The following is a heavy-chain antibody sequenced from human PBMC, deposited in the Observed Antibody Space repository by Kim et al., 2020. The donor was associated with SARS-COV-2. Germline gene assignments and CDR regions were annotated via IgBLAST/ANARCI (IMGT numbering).Heavy chain of an antibody. CDR1: GYTFTSYA. Sequence: ASVKVSCKASGYTFTSYAMNWVRQAPGQGLEWMGWINTNTGNPTYAQGFTGRFVFSLDTSVSTAYLQISSLKAEDTAVYYCAREGDILTGLRSPYYYGMDVWGQGTTVTVSS. CDR3: AREGDILTGLRSPYYYGMDV. V-gene: IGHV7-4-1*02. D-gene: IGHD3-9*01. CDR2: INTNTGNP. J-gene: IGHJ6*02.